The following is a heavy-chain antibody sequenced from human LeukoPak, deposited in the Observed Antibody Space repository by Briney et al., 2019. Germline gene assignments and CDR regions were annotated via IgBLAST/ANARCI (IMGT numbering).Heavy chain of an antibody. Sequence: GGSLRLSCAPSGFTFTNYAMSWVRQAPGKGLEWVSSITDSGDSAYYADSVKGRFTISRDNSKDTLYLQMNSLRAEDTAIYFCAKDEAWRPAADWGQGTLVTVSS. CDR1: GFTFTNYA. CDR2: ITDSGDSA. D-gene: IGHD2-2*01. J-gene: IGHJ4*02. CDR3: AKDEAWRPAAD. V-gene: IGHV3-23*01.